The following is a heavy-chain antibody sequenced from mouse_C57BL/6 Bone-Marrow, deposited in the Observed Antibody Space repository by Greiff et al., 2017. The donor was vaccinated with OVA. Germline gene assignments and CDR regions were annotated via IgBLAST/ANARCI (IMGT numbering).Heavy chain of an antibody. J-gene: IGHJ2*01. Sequence: QVQLQQPGAELVKPGASVKLSCKASGYTFTSYWMQWVKQRPGQGLEWIGEIDTSDSYTKYNQKFKGKATLTVDTSSSTAYMQLSSLTSEDSAVYYCARYWARGSSFYFDYWGQGTTLTVSS. D-gene: IGHD1-1*01. CDR3: ARYWARGSSFYFDY. V-gene: IGHV1-50*01. CDR1: GYTFTSYW. CDR2: IDTSDSYT.